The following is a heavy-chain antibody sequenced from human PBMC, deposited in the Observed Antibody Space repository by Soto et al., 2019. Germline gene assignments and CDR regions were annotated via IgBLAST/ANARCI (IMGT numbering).Heavy chain of an antibody. J-gene: IGHJ5*02. Sequence: SETLSLTCAVYGGSFSGYYWSWIRQPPGKGLEWIGEINHSGSTNYNPSLKSRVTISVDTSKNQFSLSLTSVTAADTAVYYCATLPPRIVVVFTEMPTWGQGILVTVSS. CDR3: ATLPPRIVVVFTEMPT. CDR1: GGSFSGYY. V-gene: IGHV4-34*01. D-gene: IGHD2-21*01. CDR2: INHSGST.